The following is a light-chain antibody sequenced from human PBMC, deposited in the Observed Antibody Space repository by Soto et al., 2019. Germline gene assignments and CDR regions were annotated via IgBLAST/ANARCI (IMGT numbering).Light chain of an antibody. CDR2: EVS. V-gene: IGLV2-8*01. J-gene: IGLJ2*01. Sequence: QSVLTQPPSASGSPGQSVTISCTGTISDGGGYNYVSWYQQHPGKAPKLMIYEVSKRPSGVPDRFSGSKSGNTASLTVSGLQAEDEADYYCSSYAGSNNLGVFGGGTKLTVL. CDR3: SSYAGSNNLGV. CDR1: ISDGGGYNY.